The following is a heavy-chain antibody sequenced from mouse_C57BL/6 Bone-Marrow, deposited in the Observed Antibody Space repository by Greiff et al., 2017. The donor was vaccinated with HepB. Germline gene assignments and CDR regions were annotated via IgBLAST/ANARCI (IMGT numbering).Heavy chain of an antibody. CDR2: IDPSDSET. CDR3: ARRYGYDAPYFDY. CDR1: GYTFTSYW. V-gene: IGHV1-52*01. J-gene: IGHJ2*01. D-gene: IGHD2-2*01. Sequence: QVQLQQPGAELVRPGSSVKLSCKASGYTFTSYWMHWVKQRPIQGLEWIGNIDPSDSETHYNQKFKDKATLTVDTSSSTAYMQLSSLTSEDSAVYYCARRYGYDAPYFDYWGQGTTLTVSS.